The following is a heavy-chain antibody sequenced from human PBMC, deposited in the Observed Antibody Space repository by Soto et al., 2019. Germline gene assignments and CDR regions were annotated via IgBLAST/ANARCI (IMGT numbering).Heavy chain of an antibody. CDR3: VMLSSGWHDRGFDL. J-gene: IGHJ5*02. V-gene: IGHV3-23*01. CDR1: GFTFSSYA. Sequence: GGSLRLSCAASGFTFSSYAMSWVRQAPGKGLEWVSAISGSGGSTYYADSVKGRFTISRDNSKNTLYLQMNSLRAEDTAVYYCVMLSSGWHDRGFDLWGQGTLVSVSS. D-gene: IGHD6-19*01. CDR2: ISGSGGST.